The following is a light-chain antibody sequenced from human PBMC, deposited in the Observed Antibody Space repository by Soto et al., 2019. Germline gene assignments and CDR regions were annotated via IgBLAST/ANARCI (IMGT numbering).Light chain of an antibody. V-gene: IGKV1-39*01. CDR1: QSISSY. Sequence: DIQMTQSPSSLSASVGDRVTITCRASQSISSYLNWYQQKPGKAPKLLIYTASSLQSGVPSRFSGSGSGTDFTLTISSLQPEDIATYYCQQTYSTFRTFGQGTKVEIK. CDR2: TAS. J-gene: IGKJ1*01. CDR3: QQTYSTFRT.